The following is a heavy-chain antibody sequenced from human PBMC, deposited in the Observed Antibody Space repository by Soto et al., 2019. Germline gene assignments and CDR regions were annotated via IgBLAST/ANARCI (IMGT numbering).Heavy chain of an antibody. J-gene: IGHJ6*02. V-gene: IGHV3-30*18. Sequence: GGSLRLSCAASGFTFSSYGMHWVRQAPGKGLEWVAVISYDGSNKYYADSVKGRFTISRDNSKNTLYLQMNSLRAEDTAVYYCAKDIYSSGWYALWYYGMDVWGQGTTVTVSS. CDR3: AKDIYSSGWYALWYYGMDV. D-gene: IGHD6-19*01. CDR2: ISYDGSNK. CDR1: GFTFSSYG.